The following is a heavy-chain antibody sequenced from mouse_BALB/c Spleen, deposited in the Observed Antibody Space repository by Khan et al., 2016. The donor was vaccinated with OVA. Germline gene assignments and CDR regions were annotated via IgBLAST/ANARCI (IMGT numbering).Heavy chain of an antibody. CDR2: IYPSDSYT. CDR3: TRHGSSYGAMDY. D-gene: IGHD1-1*01. J-gene: IGHJ4*01. CDR1: GYTFTRYW. V-gene: IGHV1-69*02. Sequence: QVQLQQPGAELVRPGASVKLSCKASGYTFTRYWMNWVKQRPGQGLEWIGNIYPSDSYTEYAQKFKDKATLTVEKSSSTAYMQLSSPTSEDSAVYYCTRHGSSYGAMDYWGQGTTVTVSS.